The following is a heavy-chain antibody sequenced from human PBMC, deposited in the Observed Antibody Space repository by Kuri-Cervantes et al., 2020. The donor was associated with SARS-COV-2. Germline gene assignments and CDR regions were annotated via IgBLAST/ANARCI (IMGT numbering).Heavy chain of an antibody. J-gene: IGHJ5*02. CDR3: ARDPNANHNNWFDP. CDR2: IYYIGST. D-gene: IGHD4/OR15-4a*01. Sequence: SETLSLTCTVSGGSISSHYCSWIRQPPGKVLEWIGYIYYIGSTNYNPSLKSRVTISVDTSKNQFSLKLSSVTAADTAVYYCARDPNANHNNWFDPWGQGTLVTVSS. CDR1: GGSISSHY. V-gene: IGHV4-59*11.